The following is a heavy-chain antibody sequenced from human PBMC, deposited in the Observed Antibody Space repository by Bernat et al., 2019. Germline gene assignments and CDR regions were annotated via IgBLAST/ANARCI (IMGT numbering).Heavy chain of an antibody. Sequence: QVQLVESGGGVVQPGRSLRLSCAASGFTFSSYAMHWVRQAPGKGLEWVAVIWYDGGNKSYADSVKGRFTISRDNSKNTLYLQMNSLRAEDTALYYCARDDCSGGSCYLVYWGQGTLVTVSS. V-gene: IGHV3-30*07. CDR1: GFTFSSYA. CDR2: IWYDGGNK. D-gene: IGHD2-15*01. CDR3: ARDDCSGGSCYLVY. J-gene: IGHJ4*02.